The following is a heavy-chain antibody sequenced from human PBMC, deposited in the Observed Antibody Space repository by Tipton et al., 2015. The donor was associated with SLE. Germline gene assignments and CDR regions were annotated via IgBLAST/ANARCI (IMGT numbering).Heavy chain of an antibody. J-gene: IGHJ4*02. V-gene: IGHV3-30-3*01. CDR3: ARDPKGPRYYDSSY. Sequence: SLRLSCAASGFTFSSYAMHCVRQAPGKGLEWVAVISYDGSNKYYADSVKGRFTISRDNAKNTLYLQMNSLRAEDTAVYYCARDPKGPRYYDSSYWGQGTLVTVSS. CDR2: ISYDGSNK. D-gene: IGHD3-22*01. CDR1: GFTFSSYA.